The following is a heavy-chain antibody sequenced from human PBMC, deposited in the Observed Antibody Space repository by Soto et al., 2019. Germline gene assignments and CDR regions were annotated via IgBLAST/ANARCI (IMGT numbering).Heavy chain of an antibody. CDR1: GFTVSSYG. CDR3: ARVYYDSSGYFDY. D-gene: IGHD3-22*01. J-gene: IGHJ4*02. V-gene: IGHV3-33*01. Sequence: GGSLRLSCAASGFTVSSYGMDWVRQDPGKGLEWVAVIWYDGSNKYYADSVKGRFTISRDNSKNTLYLQMNSLRAEDTAVYYCARVYYDSSGYFDYWGQGTLVTVSS. CDR2: IWYDGSNK.